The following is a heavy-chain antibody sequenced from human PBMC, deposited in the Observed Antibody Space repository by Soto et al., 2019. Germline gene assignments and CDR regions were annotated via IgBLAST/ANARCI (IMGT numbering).Heavy chain of an antibody. V-gene: IGHV1-3*01. CDR3: ASPARNYDFWSGYSFDI. D-gene: IGHD3-3*01. CDR1: GYTFTSYA. CDR2: INAGNGNT. J-gene: IGHJ3*02. Sequence: ASVKVSCKASGYTFTSYAMHWVRQAPGQRLEWMGWINAGNGNTNYSQKFQGRITMTRNTSISTAYMELSSLRSEDTAVYYCASPARNYDFWSGYSFDIWGQGTMVTVSS.